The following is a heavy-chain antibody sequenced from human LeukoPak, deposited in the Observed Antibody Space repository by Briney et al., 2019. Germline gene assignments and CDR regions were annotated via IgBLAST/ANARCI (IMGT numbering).Heavy chain of an antibody. CDR1: GFTFSSYA. J-gene: IGHJ3*02. CDR3: AKAGTGYSYGFDAFDI. Sequence: GGSLRLSCAAPGFTFSSYAMSWVRQAPGKGLEWFSAISGSGGSTYYADSVKGRFTISRDNSKNTLYLQMNSPRAEDTAVYYCAKAGTGYSYGFDAFDIWGQGTMVTVSS. CDR2: ISGSGGST. D-gene: IGHD5-18*01. V-gene: IGHV3-23*01.